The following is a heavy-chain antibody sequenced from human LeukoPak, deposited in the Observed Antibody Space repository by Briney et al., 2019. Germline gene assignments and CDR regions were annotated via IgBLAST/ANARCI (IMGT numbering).Heavy chain of an antibody. J-gene: IGHJ4*02. CDR2: IIPIFGTA. Sequence: ASVKVSCKASGGTFSSYAISWVRQAPGQGLEWMGGIIPIFGTANYAQKFQGRVTITADKSTSTAYMELNSLRSEDTAVYYCARGGQYYYDSSGYLFWGQGTLVTVSS. CDR3: ARGGQYYYDSSGYLF. CDR1: GGTFSSYA. D-gene: IGHD3-22*01. V-gene: IGHV1-69*06.